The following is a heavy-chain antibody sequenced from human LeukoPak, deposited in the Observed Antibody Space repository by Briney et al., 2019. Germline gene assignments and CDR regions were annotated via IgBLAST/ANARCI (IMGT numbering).Heavy chain of an antibody. V-gene: IGHV4-59*08. CDR1: GGSIRGYY. D-gene: IGHD1-7*01. CDR3: VRHSSGTTYDH. Sequence: SDTLSLTCTVSGGSIRGYYWRWIRQPPGKGLEWIAYISQSGTTNYNPSLKSRVAISLDMSKNQFSLNLNSVTAADTAVYYCVRHSSGTTYDHWGQGTLVTVSS. CDR2: ISQSGTT. J-gene: IGHJ5*02.